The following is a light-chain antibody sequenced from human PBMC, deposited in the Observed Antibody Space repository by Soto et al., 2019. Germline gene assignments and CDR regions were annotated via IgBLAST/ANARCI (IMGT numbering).Light chain of an antibody. CDR2: LGS. CDR3: MQALQTPPWT. V-gene: IGKV2-28*01. CDR1: QSFLHSNGYNY. J-gene: IGKJ1*01. Sequence: DIVMTQSPLSLPVTPGEPASISCRSSQSFLHSNGYNYLDWYLQKPGQSPQLLIYLGSNRASGVPDRFSGSGSGKDFTLKISRVEAEDVGVSYCMQALQTPPWTFGQGTKVEIK.